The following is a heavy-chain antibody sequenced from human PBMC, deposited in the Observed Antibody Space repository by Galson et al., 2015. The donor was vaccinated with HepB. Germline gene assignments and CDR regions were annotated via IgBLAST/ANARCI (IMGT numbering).Heavy chain of an antibody. CDR2: ITSDGSST. CDR3: ARRCGGATSPSFGMDV. J-gene: IGHJ6*02. CDR1: GFTFSSDW. V-gene: IGHV3-74*01. D-gene: IGHD2-21*01. Sequence: SLRLSCAASGFTFSSDWMYWVRQAPGKGLVWVSRITSDGSSTTYADSVKGRFTISRDNAKNTLYLQINSLTVEDTAVYYCARRCGGATSPSFGMDVCGQGTTFTVSS.